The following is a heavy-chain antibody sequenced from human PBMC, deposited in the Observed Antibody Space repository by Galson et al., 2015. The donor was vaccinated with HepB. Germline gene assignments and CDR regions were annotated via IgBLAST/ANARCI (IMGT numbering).Heavy chain of an antibody. Sequence: SVKVSCKASGYTFTSYYMHWVRQAPGQGLEWMGIINPSGGSTSYAQKFQGRVTMTRDTSTSTVYMELSSLRSEDTAVYYCARRETGQEPGGNPPSYAFDIWGQGTMVTVSS. CDR1: GYTFTSYY. J-gene: IGHJ3*02. D-gene: IGHD4-23*01. CDR2: INPSGGST. V-gene: IGHV1-46*03. CDR3: ARRETGQEPGGNPPSYAFDI.